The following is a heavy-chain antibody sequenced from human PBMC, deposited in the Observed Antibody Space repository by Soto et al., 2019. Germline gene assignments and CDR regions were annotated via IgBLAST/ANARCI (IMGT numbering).Heavy chain of an antibody. CDR2: ISSSSSTI. CDR1: GFTFSSYS. Sequence: GSLRLSCAASGFTFSSYSMNWVRQAPGKGLEWVSYISSSSSTIYYADSVKGRFTISRDNAKNSLYLQMNSLRDEDTAVYYCARDLHYSSGWYGKRFDYWGQGTLVTVSS. CDR3: ARDLHYSSGWYGKRFDY. J-gene: IGHJ4*02. V-gene: IGHV3-48*02. D-gene: IGHD6-19*01.